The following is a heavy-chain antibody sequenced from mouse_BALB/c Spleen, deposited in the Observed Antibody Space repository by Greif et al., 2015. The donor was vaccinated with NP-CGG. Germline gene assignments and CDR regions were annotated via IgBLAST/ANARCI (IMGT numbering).Heavy chain of an antibody. CDR3: ARPITTVVATSGNAMDY. J-gene: IGHJ4*01. V-gene: IGHV1-80*01. CDR2: IYPGDGDT. Sequence: QVQLQQSGAELVRPGSSVKISCKASGYAFSSYWMNWVKQRPGQGLEWIGQIYPGDGDTNYNGKFKGKATLTADKSSSTAYMQLSSLTSEDSAVYFCARPITTVVATSGNAMDYWGQGTSVTVSS. CDR1: GYAFSSYW. D-gene: IGHD1-1*01.